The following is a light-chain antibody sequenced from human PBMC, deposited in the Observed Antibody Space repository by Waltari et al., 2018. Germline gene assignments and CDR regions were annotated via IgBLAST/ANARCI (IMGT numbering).Light chain of an antibody. Sequence: EIELTQSPATLSLSPGERATLSCRANESVSSYLAWYQQKPGQAPRLLIYDASTRAAGIPARFSGSGYGTDFTLTISSLEPEDFAIYYCQQRTNWVTTFGQGTRLDIK. J-gene: IGKJ5*01. CDR1: ESVSSY. V-gene: IGKV3-11*01. CDR3: QQRTNWVTT. CDR2: DAS.